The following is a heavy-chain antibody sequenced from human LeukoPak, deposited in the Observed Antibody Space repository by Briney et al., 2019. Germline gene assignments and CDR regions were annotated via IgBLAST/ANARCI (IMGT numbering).Heavy chain of an antibody. CDR3: ARDGGRATIVRGIIIMSVGDF. J-gene: IGHJ4*02. CDR2: ISFDGTNK. V-gene: IGHV3-30*03. Sequence: GGSLRLSCAASGFAFSNYGMHWVRQAPGQGLEWVAVISFDGTNKYYADSLKGRFTISRDNYKNTVYLQMNSLRPEDTAVYYCARDGGRATIVRGIIIMSVGDFWGQGALVTVST. CDR1: GFAFSNYG. D-gene: IGHD3-10*01.